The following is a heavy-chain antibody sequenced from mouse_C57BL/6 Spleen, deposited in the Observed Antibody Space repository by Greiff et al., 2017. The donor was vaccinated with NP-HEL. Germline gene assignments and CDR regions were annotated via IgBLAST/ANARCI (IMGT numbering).Heavy chain of an antibody. V-gene: IGHV1-9*01. Sequence: VMLVESGAELMKPGASVKLSCKATGYPFTGYWIEWVKQRPGHGLEWIGEILLGSGSTNYNQKFKGKATLTADKSSNTAYMQLSSLTTEDSAIYYCARSDYYGSSFDIDYWGQGTTLTVSS. CDR1: GYPFTGYW. CDR2: ILLGSGST. J-gene: IGHJ2*01. CDR3: ARSDYYGSSFDIDY. D-gene: IGHD1-1*01.